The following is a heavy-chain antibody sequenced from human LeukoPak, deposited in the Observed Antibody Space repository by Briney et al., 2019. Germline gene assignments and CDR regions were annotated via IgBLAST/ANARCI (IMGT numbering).Heavy chain of an antibody. D-gene: IGHD6-19*01. Sequence: SETLSLTCTVSGDSVSSPSFFWSWIRQPPGKGLEWIGHIYYTGSTKYNPSLKSRITMSIDKSKNQFSLILSSVTAADTAVYYCARVAAYYYYGMDVWGQGTTVTVSS. J-gene: IGHJ6*02. CDR1: GDSVSSPSFF. V-gene: IGHV4-61*01. CDR2: IYYTGST. CDR3: ARVAAYYYYGMDV.